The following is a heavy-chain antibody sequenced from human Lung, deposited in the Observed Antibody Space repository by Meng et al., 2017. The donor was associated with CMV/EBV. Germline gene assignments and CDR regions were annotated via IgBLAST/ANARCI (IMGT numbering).Heavy chain of an antibody. CDR3: AKDDRGDATSAPFDP. J-gene: IGHJ5*02. D-gene: IGHD4-11*01. CDR1: GGIFISYA. V-gene: IGHV1-69*04. Sequence: SXXVSXKAAGGIFISYATSWVRQAPGQGLEWMGRIIPILGIANYAQKFQGRVTITADKSTSTAYMELSSLRSEDTAVYYCAKDDRGDATSAPFDPWGQGXLVTVSS. CDR2: IIPILGIA.